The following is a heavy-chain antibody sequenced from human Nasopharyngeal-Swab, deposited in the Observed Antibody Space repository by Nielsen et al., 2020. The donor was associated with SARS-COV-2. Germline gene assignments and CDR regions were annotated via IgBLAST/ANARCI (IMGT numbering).Heavy chain of an antibody. Sequence: GESLKISCAASGFTFSDYYMGWIRQAPGKGLEWISYISGGSSRVDYADSMKGRIAISRDNAKKSLYLQMNSLRDEDTALYYCVRTSNFYGLDAWGQGTTVTASS. CDR2: ISGGSSRV. CDR3: VRTSNFYGLDA. CDR1: GFTFSDYY. J-gene: IGHJ6*02. D-gene: IGHD2/OR15-2a*01. V-gene: IGHV3-11*01.